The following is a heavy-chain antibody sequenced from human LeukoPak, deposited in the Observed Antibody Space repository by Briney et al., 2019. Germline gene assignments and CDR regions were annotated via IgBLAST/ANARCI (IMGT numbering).Heavy chain of an antibody. CDR1: AFTFSSYG. CDR2: ITSGSSHI. V-gene: IGHV3-21*01. J-gene: IGHJ5*02. CDR3: ARVGGSYWGWFDP. Sequence: GGSLRLSCAASAFTFSSYGMHWVRQAPGQGLEWVSSITSGSSHIYYADSVKGRFTISRDNAKNSLYLQMNSLRAEDTAVYYCARVGGSYWGWFDPWGQGTLVTVSS. D-gene: IGHD1-26*01.